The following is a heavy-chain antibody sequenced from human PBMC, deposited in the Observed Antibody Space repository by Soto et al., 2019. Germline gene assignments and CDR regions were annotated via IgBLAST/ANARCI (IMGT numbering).Heavy chain of an antibody. CDR3: AKARTAMEPLR. Sequence: GSLRLSCAASGFTFSSYGMHWVRQAPGKGLEWVAVISYDGSNKYYADSVKGRFTISRDNSKNTLYLQMNSLRAEDTAVYYCAKARTAMEPLRWGQGTMVTVSS. CDR2: ISYDGSNK. CDR1: GFTFSSYG. V-gene: IGHV3-30*18. J-gene: IGHJ3*01. D-gene: IGHD5-18*01.